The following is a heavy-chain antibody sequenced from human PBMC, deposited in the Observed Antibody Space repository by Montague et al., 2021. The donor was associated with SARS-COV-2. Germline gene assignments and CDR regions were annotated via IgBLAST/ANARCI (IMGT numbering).Heavy chain of an antibody. CDR3: ARSYYDILTAYYTPFDY. CDR2: IDWDDDK. CDR1: GFSLSTSGMR. J-gene: IGHJ4*02. V-gene: IGHV2-70*04. D-gene: IGHD3-9*01. Sequence: PALVKPTQTLTLTCTFSGFSLSTSGMRASWIRQPPEKALEWLARIDWDDDKFYSTSLKTRLTISKDTSKNQVALTMTNMDPVDTATYYCARSYYDILTAYYTPFDYWGQGTLVTVSS.